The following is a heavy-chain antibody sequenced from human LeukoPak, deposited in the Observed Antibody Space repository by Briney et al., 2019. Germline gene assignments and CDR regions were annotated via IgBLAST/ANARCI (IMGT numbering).Heavy chain of an antibody. Sequence: SETLSLTCTVSGGSISSGSYYWGWIRQPPGKGLEWIGSIYYSGSTYYNPSLKSRVTISADTSKNQFSLKLNSMTTADTAVYYCTRGAGWLIDYWGQGILVTVSS. CDR2: IYYSGST. D-gene: IGHD3-16*01. CDR3: TRGAGWLIDY. V-gene: IGHV4-39*07. J-gene: IGHJ4*02. CDR1: GGSISSGSYY.